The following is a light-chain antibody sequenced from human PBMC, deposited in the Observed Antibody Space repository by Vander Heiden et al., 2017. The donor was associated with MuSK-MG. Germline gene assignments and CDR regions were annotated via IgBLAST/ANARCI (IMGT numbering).Light chain of an antibody. J-gene: IGKJ4*01. V-gene: IGKV3-15*01. CDR1: QSVSSN. CDR3: QQYNNWPPL. Sequence: EIVMTQSPATLSVSPGERATLSCRASQSVSSNLAWYQQKPGQAPRLLIYCASTRVTGIPARFSGSGSGTDFTLTISSLQSEDFAVYYCQQYNNWPPLFGGGTKVEIK. CDR2: CAS.